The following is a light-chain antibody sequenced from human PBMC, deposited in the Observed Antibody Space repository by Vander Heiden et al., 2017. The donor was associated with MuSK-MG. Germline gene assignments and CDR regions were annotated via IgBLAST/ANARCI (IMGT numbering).Light chain of an antibody. V-gene: IGLV3-19*01. Sequence: VSVALGQTVRITCQGASLRSYYASWYQQKPGQAPVLVIYGKNNRPSGIPDRFSGSSSGNTASLTITGAQAEDEADYYCNSRDSSGNHLGVFGGGTKLTVL. J-gene: IGLJ2*01. CDR2: GKN. CDR3: NSRDSSGNHLGV. CDR1: SLRSYY.